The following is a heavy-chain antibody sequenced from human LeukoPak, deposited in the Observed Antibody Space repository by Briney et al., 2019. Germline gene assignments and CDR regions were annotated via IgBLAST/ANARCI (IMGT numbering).Heavy chain of an antibody. CDR2: ISYDGSNK. V-gene: IGHV3-30*04. CDR3: AREYYYCSSTSCSNYGMDV. Sequence: GGSLRLSCAASGLTFSSYAMHWVRQAPGKGLEWVAVISYDGSNKYYADSVKGRFTISRDNSKNTLYLQMNSLRAEDTAVYYCAREYYYCSSTSCSNYGMDVWGKGTTVTVSS. CDR1: GLTFSSYA. J-gene: IGHJ6*04. D-gene: IGHD2-2*01.